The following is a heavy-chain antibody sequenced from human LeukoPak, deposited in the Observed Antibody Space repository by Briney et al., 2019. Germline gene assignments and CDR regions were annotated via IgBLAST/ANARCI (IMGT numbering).Heavy chain of an antibody. Sequence: PGGSLRLSCAASGFTFSSYAMHWVRQAPGKGLEWVAVISYDGSSKYYADSVKGRFTISRDNSKNTLYLQMNSLRAEDTAVYYCARSSRPAGAFDYWGQGTLVTVSS. D-gene: IGHD3-10*01. CDR1: GFTFSSYA. V-gene: IGHV3-30-3*01. J-gene: IGHJ4*02. CDR3: ARSSRPAGAFDY. CDR2: ISYDGSSK.